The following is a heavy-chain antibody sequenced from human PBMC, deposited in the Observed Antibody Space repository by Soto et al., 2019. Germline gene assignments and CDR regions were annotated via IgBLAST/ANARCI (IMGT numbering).Heavy chain of an antibody. CDR2: ISYDGSNK. J-gene: IGHJ4*02. CDR1: GFTFSSYG. D-gene: IGHD3-3*01. V-gene: IGHV3-30*03. Sequence: GGSLRLSCAASGFTFSSYGMHWVRQAPGKGLEWVAVISYDGSNKYYADSVKGRFTISRDNSKNTLYLQMNSLRAEDTAVYYCARDYHYYYDFFPLPDYWGQGTLVTVSS. CDR3: ARDYHYYYDFFPLPDY.